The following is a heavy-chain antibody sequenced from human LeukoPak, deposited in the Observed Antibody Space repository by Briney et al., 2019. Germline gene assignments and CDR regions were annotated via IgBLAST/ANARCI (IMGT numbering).Heavy chain of an antibody. D-gene: IGHD4/OR15-4a*01. CDR1: GFTFSSYG. CDR3: ATDPPYGGYYYYYYMDV. J-gene: IGHJ6*03. Sequence: GGSLRLSCAASGFTFSSYGMHWVCQAPGKGLAWVTSISGSGATTYYADSVKGRFTISRDNSKNTLYLQMNSLRVEDTAVYYCATDPPYGGYYYYYYMDVWGKGTTVTVSS. V-gene: IGHV3-23*01. CDR2: ISGSGATT.